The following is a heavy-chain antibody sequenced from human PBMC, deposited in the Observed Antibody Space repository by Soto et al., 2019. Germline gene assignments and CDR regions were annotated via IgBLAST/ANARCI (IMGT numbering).Heavy chain of an antibody. CDR3: ARGGIVAVPAALSSYHDYTNYRFDS. CDR2: IIPMFAAA. Sequence: QVQLAQSGAEVRKPGSSVKVSCGASGGSFSDFAFSWVRQAPGQGLEWVGGIIPMFAAAKYAQRLQDRVTITADESTNTVYLALSSLTSDDTATYYCARGGIVAVPAALSSYHDYTNYRFDSWGQGTLVTVAS. CDR1: GGSFSDFA. J-gene: IGHJ4*02. V-gene: IGHV1-69*01. D-gene: IGHD2-15*01.